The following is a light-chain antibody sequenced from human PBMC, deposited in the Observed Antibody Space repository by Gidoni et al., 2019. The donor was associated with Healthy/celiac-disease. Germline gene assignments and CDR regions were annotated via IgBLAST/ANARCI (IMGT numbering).Light chain of an antibody. V-gene: IGKV4-1*01. J-gene: IGKJ2*04. Sequence: DIVMTQSPDSRAVSLGERVTIKGKSSQSVLYSSNNKNYLAWYQQKPGHPPKLHLYWASTREAGVHDRFSGSGSGTDFTLTISSLQAEDVAVYHCHQYYSSPMCSFGQGTKLEIK. CDR1: QSVLYSSNNKNY. CDR3: HQYYSSPMCS. CDR2: WAS.